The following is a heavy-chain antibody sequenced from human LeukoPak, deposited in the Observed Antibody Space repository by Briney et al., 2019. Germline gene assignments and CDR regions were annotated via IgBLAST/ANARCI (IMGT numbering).Heavy chain of an antibody. J-gene: IGHJ3*02. CDR1: GFSFSHYA. CDR3: VRDKVTSYGDAFDI. CDR2: ISYNGGNK. V-gene: IGHV3-30*04. D-gene: IGHD4-17*01. Sequence: GRSLRLSCAASGFSFSHYAIHWVRQAPGKGLEWVSLISYNGGNKYYADSLKGRFTISRDNAKNSLYLQMNSLRAEDTAVYYCVRDKVTSYGDAFDIWGQGTMVTVSS.